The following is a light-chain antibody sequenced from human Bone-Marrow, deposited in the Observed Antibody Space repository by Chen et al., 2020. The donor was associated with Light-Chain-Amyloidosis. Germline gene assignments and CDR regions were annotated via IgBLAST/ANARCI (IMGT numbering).Light chain of an antibody. CDR3: QSADSSGTYEVI. Sequence: SYELTQPPSVSVSPGQTARISCSGDDLPTKYAYWYHQKPGPAPVLVIHRDTERPSGISQRFSVSNSGTTATLTSSGVQAEDEADYPCQSADSSGTYEVICGGGTKLTVL. CDR2: RDT. CDR1: DLPTKY. V-gene: IGLV3-25*03. J-gene: IGLJ2*01.